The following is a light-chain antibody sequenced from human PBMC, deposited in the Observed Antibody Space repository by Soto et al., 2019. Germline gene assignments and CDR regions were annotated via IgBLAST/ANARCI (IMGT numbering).Light chain of an antibody. V-gene: IGKV3-15*01. CDR2: VAS. J-gene: IGKJ1*01. CDR1: QSVSRY. Sequence: ERGMKKSPATVSVSPGERGTLSCGASQSVSRYLAWYQQKPGQPPRLLIYVASTRAAGIRARFSGSGSGTEVTLTISSLKCADFAVYYCQQYKNWPPWFGQGTKVE. CDR3: QQYKNWPPW.